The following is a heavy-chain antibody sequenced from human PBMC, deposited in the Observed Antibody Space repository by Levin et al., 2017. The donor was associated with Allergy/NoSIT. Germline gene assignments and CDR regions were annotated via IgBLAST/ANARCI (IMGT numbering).Heavy chain of an antibody. J-gene: IGHJ4*02. CDR1: GGSISSSSYY. CDR2: IYYSGST. V-gene: IGHV4-39*01. CDR3: ARHRFIDSGSFE. D-gene: IGHD1-26*01. Sequence: GSLRLSCTVSGGSISSSSYYWGWIRQPPGKGLEWIGSIYYSGSTYYNPSLKSRVTISVDTSKNQFSLKLSSVTAADTAVYYCARHRFIDSGSFEWGQGTLVTVSS.